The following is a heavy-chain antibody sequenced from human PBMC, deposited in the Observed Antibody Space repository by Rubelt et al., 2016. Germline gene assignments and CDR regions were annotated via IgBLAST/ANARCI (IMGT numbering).Heavy chain of an antibody. V-gene: IGHV3-53*01. CDR1: GFTVSTNY. Sequence: EVHLVESGGGLIQPGGSLRLSCAASGFTVSTNYMSWVRQAPGKGLEWVSVLYSGGSTYYAYSVKGRFTISRENSKSTLYLQMNSLRAEDSAVYYCAREVKAAYAFDIWGQGTMVTVSS. CDR2: LYSGGST. CDR3: AREVKAAYAFDI. D-gene: IGHD6-13*01. J-gene: IGHJ3*02.